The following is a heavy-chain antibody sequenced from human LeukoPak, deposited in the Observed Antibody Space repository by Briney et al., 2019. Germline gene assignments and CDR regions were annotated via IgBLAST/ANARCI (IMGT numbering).Heavy chain of an antibody. Sequence: SETLSPTCTVSGGSFSTYYWTWIRQPPGKGLEWIGYIYYSGSTDYNPSLKSRVTMSLDTSKNQSSLNLNSVTAADTAVYYCARAVITFGAAVAKGFDCWGQGTLVTVSS. CDR1: GGSFSTYY. CDR2: IYYSGST. J-gene: IGHJ4*02. V-gene: IGHV4-59*01. D-gene: IGHD3-16*01. CDR3: ARAVITFGAAVAKGFDC.